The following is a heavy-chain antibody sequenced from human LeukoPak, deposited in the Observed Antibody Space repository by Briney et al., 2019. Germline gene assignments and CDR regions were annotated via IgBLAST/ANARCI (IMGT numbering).Heavy chain of an antibody. CDR1: GFTFSSYA. Sequence: GGSLRLSCAASGFTFSSYAMSWVRQAPGKGLEWVSGISSNGASTYYVDSVKGRFTISRDNSKNTLYLQMNSLRAEDTAVYYCAKNVGDFWSGYYPWGQGTLVTVSS. CDR2: ISSNGAST. J-gene: IGHJ4*02. CDR3: AKNVGDFWSGYYP. V-gene: IGHV3-23*01. D-gene: IGHD3-3*01.